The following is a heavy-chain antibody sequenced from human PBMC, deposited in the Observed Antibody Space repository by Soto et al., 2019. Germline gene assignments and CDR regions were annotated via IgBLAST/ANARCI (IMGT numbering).Heavy chain of an antibody. CDR3: ARSWGFALDY. D-gene: IGHD3-10*01. CDR2: IYYSGST. CDR1: GGSISSYY. J-gene: IGHJ4*02. V-gene: IGHV4-59*01. Sequence: SETLSLTCTVSGGSISSYYWSWIRQPPGKGLEWIGYIYYSGSTNYNPSLKSRVTISVDTSKNQFSLKLSSVTAADTAVYYCARSWGFALDYWGQGTLVTVPQ.